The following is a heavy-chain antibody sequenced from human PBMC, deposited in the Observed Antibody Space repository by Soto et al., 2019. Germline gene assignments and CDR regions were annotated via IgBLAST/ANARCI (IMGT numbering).Heavy chain of an antibody. V-gene: IGHV3-15*01. D-gene: IGHD3-22*01. CDR3: TTAIYYYDSSGYSYYFDY. CDR1: GFTFSNAW. J-gene: IGHJ4*02. CDR2: IKSKTDGGTT. Sequence: LGGSLRLSCAASGFTFSNAWMSWVRQAPGKGLEWVGRIKSKTDGGTTDYAAPVKGRFTISRDDSKNTLYLQMNSLKTEDTAVYYCTTAIYYYDSSGYSYYFDYWGQGTLVTVSS.